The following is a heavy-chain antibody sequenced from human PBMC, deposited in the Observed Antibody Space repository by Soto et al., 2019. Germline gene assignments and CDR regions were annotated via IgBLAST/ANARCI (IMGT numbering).Heavy chain of an antibody. J-gene: IGHJ3*02. V-gene: IGHV3-33*01. D-gene: IGHD1-26*01. Sequence: GGSLRLSCAASGFSFSSYGMHWFRQAPGKGLEWVAVIWYDGSNKYYADSVKGRFTISRDNSKNTLYLQMNSLRAEDTAVYYCAREKLGTYAFDIWGQGTMVTVS. CDR3: AREKLGTYAFDI. CDR2: IWYDGSNK. CDR1: GFSFSSYG.